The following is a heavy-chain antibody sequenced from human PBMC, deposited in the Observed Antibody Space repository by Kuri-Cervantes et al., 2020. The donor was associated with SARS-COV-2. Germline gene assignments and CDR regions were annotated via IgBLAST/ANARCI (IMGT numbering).Heavy chain of an antibody. CDR2: ISSSSSYI. CDR3: ASSPLEPSSSSEYYYYYMDV. J-gene: IGHJ6*03. V-gene: IGHV3-21*01. CDR1: GFTFSSYS. D-gene: IGHD6-13*01. Sequence: GESLKISCAASGFTFSSYSMNWVRQAPGKGLEWVSSISSSSSYIYYADSVKGRFTISRDNAKNSLYLQMNSLRAEDTAVYYCASSPLEPSSSSEYYYYYMDVWGKGTTVTVSS.